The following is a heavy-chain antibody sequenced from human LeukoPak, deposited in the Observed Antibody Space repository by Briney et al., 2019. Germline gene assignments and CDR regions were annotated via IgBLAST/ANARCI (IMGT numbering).Heavy chain of an antibody. J-gene: IGHJ4*02. CDR1: GFTFSSYS. CDR2: ISSSSSTI. CDR3: ARDVVSAVAARKFAY. D-gene: IGHD2-15*01. V-gene: IGHV3-48*01. Sequence: PGGSLRLSCAASGFTFSSYSMNWVRQAPGKGLEWVSYISSSSSTIYYADSVKGRFTISRDNAKNSLYLQMNSLRSEDTAVYYCARDVVSAVAARKFAYWGQGTLVTVSS.